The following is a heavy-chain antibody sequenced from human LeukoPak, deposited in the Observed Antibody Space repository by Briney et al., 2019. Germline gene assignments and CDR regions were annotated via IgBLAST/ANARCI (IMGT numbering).Heavy chain of an antibody. CDR3: ARRRWLTSMDV. CDR1: GGSFSGYY. V-gene: IGHV4-34*01. D-gene: IGHD6-19*01. CDR2: INHSGST. Sequence: SETLSLTCAVYGGSFSGYYWSWIRQPPGKGLEWIGEINHSGSTNYNPSLKSRVTISVDTSKNQFSLKLSSVTAADTAVYYCARRRWLTSMDVWGKGTTVTISS. J-gene: IGHJ6*04.